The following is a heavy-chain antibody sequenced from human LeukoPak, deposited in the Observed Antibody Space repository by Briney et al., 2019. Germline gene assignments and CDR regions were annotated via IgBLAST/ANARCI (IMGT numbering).Heavy chain of an antibody. J-gene: IGHJ4*02. V-gene: IGHV1-3*01. CDR2: INAGNGNT. Sequence: ASVKVSCKASGYTFTSYAMHWVRQAPGQRLEWMGWINAGNGNTKYSQKFQGRVTITRDASASTAYMELSSLRSEDTAVYYCARDQSYSGYDYWGQGTLVTVSS. CDR1: GYTFTSYA. CDR3: ARDQSYSGYDY. D-gene: IGHD5-12*01.